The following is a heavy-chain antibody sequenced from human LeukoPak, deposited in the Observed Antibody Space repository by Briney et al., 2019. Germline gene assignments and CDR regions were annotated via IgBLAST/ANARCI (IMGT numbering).Heavy chain of an antibody. Sequence: GGSLRLSCAASGFTLSRYSMNWVRQVPGKGLEWTAYINSAGHTIYYADFVKGRFAISRDSTKNSLFLQMTSLRVEDTAVYFCVRDSLVVSNGLDIWGQGTTVIVSS. D-gene: IGHD3-22*01. CDR1: GFTLSRYS. V-gene: IGHV3-48*04. CDR3: VRDSLVVSNGLDI. CDR2: INSAGHTI. J-gene: IGHJ3*02.